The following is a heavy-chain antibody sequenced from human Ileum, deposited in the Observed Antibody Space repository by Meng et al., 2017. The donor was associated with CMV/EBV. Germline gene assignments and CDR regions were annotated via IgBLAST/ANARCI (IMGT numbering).Heavy chain of an antibody. CDR1: GFTFSDYY. V-gene: IGHV3-11*04. J-gene: IGHJ4*02. CDR3: ARYGHSSSTSNYDH. CDR2: ISSSGNTI. Sequence: SGFTFSDYYMYWIRQAPGKGLEWVSYISSSGNTISYADSVKGRFTISRDNAKNSLYLQMNSLRAEDTAVFYCARYGHSSSTSNYDHWGQGTLVTVSS. D-gene: IGHD2-2*03.